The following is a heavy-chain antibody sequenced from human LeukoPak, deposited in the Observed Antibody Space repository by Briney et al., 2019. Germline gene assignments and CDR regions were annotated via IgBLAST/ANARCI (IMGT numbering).Heavy chain of an antibody. CDR1: ELTSSTSW. J-gene: IGHJ4*02. CDR2: TKQDGSEK. V-gene: IGHV3-7*01. CDR3: VGWGISGITNH. D-gene: IGHD1-7*01. Sequence: HAGGSLRLSCAASELTSSTSWMSWVRQAPGKGLEWVAQTKQDGSEKYYVDSVKGRFTTSRDKNSLFLQMNSVRAEDTAVYYCVGWGISGITNHWGQGTLVTVFS.